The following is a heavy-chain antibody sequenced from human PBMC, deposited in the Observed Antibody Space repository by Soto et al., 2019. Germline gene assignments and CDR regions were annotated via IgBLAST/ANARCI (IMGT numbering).Heavy chain of an antibody. CDR2: ISGSGGST. CDR3: AKDRLVLSIAVAVDFDY. J-gene: IGHJ4*02. Sequence: GSLRLSCAASGFTFSSYAMSWVRQAPGKGLEWVSAISGSGGSTYYADSVKGRFTISRDNSKNTLYLQMNSLRAEDTAVYYCAKDRLVLSIAVAVDFDYWGQGTLVTVSS. V-gene: IGHV3-23*01. CDR1: GFTFSSYA. D-gene: IGHD6-19*01.